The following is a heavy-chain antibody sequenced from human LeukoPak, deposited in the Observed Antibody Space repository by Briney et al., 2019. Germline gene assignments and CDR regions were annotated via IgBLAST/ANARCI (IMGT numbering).Heavy chain of an antibody. CDR1: GFIFSSYS. V-gene: IGHV3-23*01. J-gene: IGHJ6*02. CDR3: AKAASSSWPSYYYGMDV. CDR2: ITGSGGNT. D-gene: IGHD6-13*01. Sequence: QTGGSLRLSCAASGFIFSSYSMSWVREAPGKGVEWVSVITGSGGNTYYADSVKGRFTISKDNSKNTVYLQMSSLRVDDTAVYYCAKAASSSWPSYYYGMDVWGQGTTVTVSS.